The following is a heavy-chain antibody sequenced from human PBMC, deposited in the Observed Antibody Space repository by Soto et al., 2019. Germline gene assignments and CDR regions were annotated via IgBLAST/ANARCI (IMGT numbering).Heavy chain of an antibody. Sequence: GASVKVSCKASGYTFTSYGISWVRQAPGQGLEWMGWISAYNGNTNYAQKLQGRVTMTTDTSTSTAYMELRSLRSDDTAVYYCARDLLPDIVVVPAAADAFDIWGKGTMVPS. V-gene: IGHV1-18*01. CDR2: ISAYNGNT. J-gene: IGHJ3*02. CDR1: GYTFTSYG. D-gene: IGHD2-2*01. CDR3: ARDLLPDIVVVPAAADAFDI.